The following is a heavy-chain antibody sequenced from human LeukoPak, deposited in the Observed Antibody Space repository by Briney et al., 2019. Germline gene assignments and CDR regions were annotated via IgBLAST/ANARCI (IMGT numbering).Heavy chain of an antibody. CDR1: EFTFSRYW. Sequence: GGSLRLSCAASEFTFSRYWMHWVRQAPGKGLVWVSRISSDGSNIGYADSVKGRFTISRDNAKNTLYLQMNSLRAEDTAVYSCARSFKDSSGYDYVDSFDIWGRGTMVTVSS. J-gene: IGHJ3*02. CDR3: ARSFKDSSGYDYVDSFDI. D-gene: IGHD3-22*01. CDR2: ISSDGSNI. V-gene: IGHV3-74*01.